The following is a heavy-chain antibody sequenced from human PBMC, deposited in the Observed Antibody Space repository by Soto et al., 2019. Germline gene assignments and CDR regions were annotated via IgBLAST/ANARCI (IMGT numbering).Heavy chain of an antibody. CDR1: GFNFRRSW. J-gene: IGHJ4*02. V-gene: IGHV3-7*01. CDR2: IKEDGSEQ. Sequence: EVQLVESGGGLVQPGGSLRLSCAASGFNFRRSWMSWVRQAPGKGLEWVANIKEDGSEQYYVDSVKGRFTIFRDNAKNSLSLQMNSLRAEDTAIYYCARDPTASYGDSLLFDYWGQGTLVIVSS. CDR3: ARDPTASYGDSLLFDY. D-gene: IGHD4-17*01.